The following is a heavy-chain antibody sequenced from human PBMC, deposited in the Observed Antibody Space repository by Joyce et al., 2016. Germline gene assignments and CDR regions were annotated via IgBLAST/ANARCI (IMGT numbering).Heavy chain of an antibody. D-gene: IGHD6-13*01. CDR2: INNSGGRT. J-gene: IGHJ4*02. V-gene: IGHV3-23*01. CDR3: AKAGYISWYDY. CDR1: GFTFSSYT. Sequence: EVQLSESGGGLVHPGGSLRLSCAASGFTFSSYTMSWVRQAPGKGLEWVADINNSGGRTYYADSVKGRFTISRDNSKSTLYLQRNSLRAEDTAVYYCAKAGYISWYDYWGQGTLVTVSS.